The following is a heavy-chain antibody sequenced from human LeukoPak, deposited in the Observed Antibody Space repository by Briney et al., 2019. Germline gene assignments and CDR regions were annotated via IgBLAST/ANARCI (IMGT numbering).Heavy chain of an antibody. V-gene: IGHV1-46*01. CDR3: ARDLGWLHYED. CDR2: INPSGSST. CDR1: GYSFTSYY. Sequence: WASVKVSCKASGYSFTSYYMHWVRQAPGQGLEWMGLINPSGSSTTYAQKFQGRVTMTRDMFTSTDYMELTSLTSDDTAVYYCARDLGWLHYEDWGQGTLVTVSS. J-gene: IGHJ4*02. D-gene: IGHD5-12*01.